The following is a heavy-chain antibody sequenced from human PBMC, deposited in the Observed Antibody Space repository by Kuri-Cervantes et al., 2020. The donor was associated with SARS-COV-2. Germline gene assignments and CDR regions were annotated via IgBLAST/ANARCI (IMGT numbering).Heavy chain of an antibody. CDR3: ARSRGYYDSSGQARHLIYF. J-gene: IGHJ4*02. CDR1: GFTFSSSW. Sequence: GESLKISCAASGFTFSSSWMTWVRQAPGKGLEWVANIKQDGSEKYYLDSVKGRLTISRDNAKNSLFLQMNSLRAEDTAVYYCARSRGYYDSSGQARHLIYFRGQGTQVTVSS. V-gene: IGHV3-7*03. D-gene: IGHD3-22*01. CDR2: IKQDGSEK.